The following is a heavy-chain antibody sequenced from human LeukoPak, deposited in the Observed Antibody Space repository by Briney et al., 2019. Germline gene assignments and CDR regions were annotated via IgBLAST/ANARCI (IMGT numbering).Heavy chain of an antibody. CDR3: AKLSGYYYDSSGYYYHGGPFDY. J-gene: IGHJ4*02. CDR1: GFTFSSYW. D-gene: IGHD3-22*01. Sequence: GGSLRLSCAASGFTFSSYWFHWVRQAPGKGLVWVSRINTDGTSTSYADSVKGRFTIARDNAKNTLYLQMNSLRAEDTAVYYCAKLSGYYYDSSGYYYHGGPFDYWGQGTLVTVSS. V-gene: IGHV3-74*01. CDR2: INTDGTST.